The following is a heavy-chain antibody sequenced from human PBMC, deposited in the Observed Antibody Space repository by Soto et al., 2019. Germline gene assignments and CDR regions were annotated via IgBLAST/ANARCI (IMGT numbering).Heavy chain of an antibody. CDR2: IYYSGST. J-gene: IGHJ5*02. CDR1: GGSISSTSYY. CDR3: ARAPLILTGYYNGEVFDP. Sequence: PSETLSLTCTVSGGSISSTSYYWTWIRQHPGKGLEWMGHIYYSGSTTYNPSLRSRVTMSVDTSKNQFSLKLSSVTAADTAVYYCARAPLILTGYYNGEVFDPWGQGTLVTVSS. D-gene: IGHD3-9*01. V-gene: IGHV4-31*03.